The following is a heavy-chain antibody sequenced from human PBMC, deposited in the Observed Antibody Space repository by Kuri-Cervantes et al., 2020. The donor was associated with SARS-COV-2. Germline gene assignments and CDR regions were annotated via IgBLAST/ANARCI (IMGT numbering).Heavy chain of an antibody. V-gene: IGHV3-21*01. D-gene: IGHD2-21*01. Sequence: GGSLRLSCAASGFTFSSYSMNWVRQAPGEGLEWVSSISSSSSYIYYADSVKGRFTISRDNAKNSLYLQMNSLRAEDTAVYYCARPRRGLEHIVGQFDYWGQGTLVTVSS. CDR1: GFTFSSYS. J-gene: IGHJ4*02. CDR3: ARPRRGLEHIVGQFDY. CDR2: ISSSSSYI.